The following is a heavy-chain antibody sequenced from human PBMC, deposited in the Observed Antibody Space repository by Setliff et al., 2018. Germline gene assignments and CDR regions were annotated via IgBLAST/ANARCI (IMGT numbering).Heavy chain of an antibody. J-gene: IGHJ4*02. CDR3: ARDAGGDYDN. V-gene: IGHV3-66*02. CDR2: IYSGGDT. Sequence: AGGSLRLSCAASGFTVSSDYMGWFRQAPGKGLEWVSVIYSGGDTYYADSVKGRFTIYRDNSKNTLYLQMNSLRLEDTAIYYCARDAGGDYDNWGQGTLVTVSS. CDR1: GFTVSSDY. D-gene: IGHD2-21*02.